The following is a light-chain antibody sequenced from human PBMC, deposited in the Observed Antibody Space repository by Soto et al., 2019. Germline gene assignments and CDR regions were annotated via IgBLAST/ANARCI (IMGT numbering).Light chain of an antibody. CDR1: TSNIGAGFD. J-gene: IGLJ1*01. V-gene: IGLV1-40*01. Sequence: QSVLTQPPSVSGALGQRVTISCTGSTSNIGAGFDVHWYQQFPGTAPKLLIFGNNNRPSGVPDRFSASTSGTSASLAITGLQAEDEGDYYCQSYDSTLSARYVFGTGTKVTVL. CDR3: QSYDSTLSARYV. CDR2: GNN.